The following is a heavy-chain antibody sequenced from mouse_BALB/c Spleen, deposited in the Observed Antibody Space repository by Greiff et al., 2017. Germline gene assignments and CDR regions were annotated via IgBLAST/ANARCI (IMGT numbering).Heavy chain of an antibody. CDR1: GYSITSDYV. J-gene: IGHJ4*01. CDR2: ISYSGST. V-gene: IGHV3-2*02. Sequence: DVKLVESGPGLVKPSQSLSLTCTVTGYSITSDYVWNWIRQLPGNKLEWMGYISYSGSTSYNPSLKSRISITRDTSKNQFFLQLNSVTTEDTATYYCAVYYGNYEAMDYWGQGTSVTVSS. CDR3: AVYYGNYEAMDY. D-gene: IGHD2-1*01.